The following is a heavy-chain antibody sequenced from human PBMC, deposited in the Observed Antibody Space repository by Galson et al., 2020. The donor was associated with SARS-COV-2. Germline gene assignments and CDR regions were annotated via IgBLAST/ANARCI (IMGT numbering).Heavy chain of an antibody. CDR2: IKQDGSER. CDR1: GFTFSSYW. V-gene: IGHV3-7*01. J-gene: IGHJ6*02. CDR3: AREQWGSYYYGMDV. Sequence: GGSLRLSCAASGFTFSSYWMNWVRQAPGEGLGWVASIKQDGSERFCADSVEGRFTISRDNAKNSLYLQMNSLRAEDTAVYYCAREQWGSYYYGMDVWGQGTTVTVSS. D-gene: IGHD6-19*01.